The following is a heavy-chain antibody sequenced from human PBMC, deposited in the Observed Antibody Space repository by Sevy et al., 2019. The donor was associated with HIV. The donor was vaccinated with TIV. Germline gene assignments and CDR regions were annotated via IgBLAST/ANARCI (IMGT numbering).Heavy chain of an antibody. V-gene: IGHV3-23*01. CDR2: MSGSGGDT. CDR1: GFTFRTYA. J-gene: IGHJ4*02. Sequence: GGSLRLSCAASGFTFRTYAMTWVRQAPGKGLEWVSVMSGSGGDTYDADSVKGRFTISRDNSNNTLYLQMNSLRAEDTAVYYCAKDRVSGTYHTGDFDYWGQGTLVTVSS. CDR3: AKDRVSGTYHTGDFDY. D-gene: IGHD3-16*02.